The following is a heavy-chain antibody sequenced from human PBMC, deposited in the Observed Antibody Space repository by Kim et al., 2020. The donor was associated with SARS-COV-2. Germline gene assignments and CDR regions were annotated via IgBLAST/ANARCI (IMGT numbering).Heavy chain of an antibody. CDR3: VKGFWGTMVRGVYYYYYGMDV. V-gene: IGHV3-64D*06. J-gene: IGHJ6*02. Sequence: GGSLRLSCSASGFTFSSYAMHWVRQAPGKGLEYVSAISSNGGSTYYADSVKGRFTISRDNSKNTLYLQMSSLRAEDTAVYYCVKGFWGTMVRGVYYYYYGMDVWGQGTTVTVSS. D-gene: IGHD3-10*01. CDR2: ISSNGGST. CDR1: GFTFSSYA.